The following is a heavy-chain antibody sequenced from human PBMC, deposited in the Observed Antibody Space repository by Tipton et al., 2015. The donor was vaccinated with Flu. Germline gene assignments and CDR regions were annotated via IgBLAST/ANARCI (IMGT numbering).Heavy chain of an antibody. CDR1: GGSISSYY. J-gene: IGHJ6*02. CDR3: ARVYGSGSYYNAGPYYYYGMDV. Sequence: TLSLTCTVSGGSISSYYWSWIRQPPGKGLEWIGYIYYSGSTNYNPSLKSRVTISVDTSKNQFSLKLSSVTAADTAVYYCARVYGSGSYYNAGPYYYYGMDVWGQGTTVTVSS. D-gene: IGHD3-10*01. V-gene: IGHV4-59*01. CDR2: IYYSGST.